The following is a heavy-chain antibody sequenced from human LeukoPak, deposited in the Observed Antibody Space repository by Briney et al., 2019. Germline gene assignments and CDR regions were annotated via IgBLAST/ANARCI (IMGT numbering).Heavy chain of an antibody. Sequence: SETLSLTCTVSGGSISSSSYYWGWIHQPPGKGLEWIGSIYYSVSTYYNTSFKIRVTISVDTSKNQFSLNLSSVTAADTAVYYCARQITMIVVDYWGQGTLVTVSS. CDR3: ARQITMIVVDY. CDR2: IYYSVST. V-gene: IGHV4-39*01. J-gene: IGHJ4*02. D-gene: IGHD3-22*01. CDR1: GGSISSSSYY.